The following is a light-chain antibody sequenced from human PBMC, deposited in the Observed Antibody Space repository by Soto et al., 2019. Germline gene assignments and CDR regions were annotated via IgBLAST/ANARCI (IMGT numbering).Light chain of an antibody. CDR2: EVN. CDR1: SSNVGSYKL. J-gene: IGLJ1*01. CDR3: CSSGGSPTYV. V-gene: IGLV2-23*02. Sequence: QSVLTQPASVSGSPGQSITLSCTGTSSNVGSYKLVSWYQQHPGKAPKLMSFEVNKRPSGVSNRFSGSKSGNTASLTISGLKVEDEADYYCCSSGGSPTYVFGTGTKVTV.